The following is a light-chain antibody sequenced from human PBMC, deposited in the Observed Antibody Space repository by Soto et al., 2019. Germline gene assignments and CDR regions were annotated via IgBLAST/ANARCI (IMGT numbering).Light chain of an antibody. J-gene: IGKJ4*01. Sequence: IQLTQSPSSLSASVGDIVTITCRASQGISRYLSWYQQKPGRAPKLLISAASTLQSGVPARFSGSGSGTDFTLSITSLQPEDFATYYCQQLNTYPVTFGGGTKVDIK. CDR1: QGISRY. V-gene: IGKV1-9*01. CDR2: AAS. CDR3: QQLNTYPVT.